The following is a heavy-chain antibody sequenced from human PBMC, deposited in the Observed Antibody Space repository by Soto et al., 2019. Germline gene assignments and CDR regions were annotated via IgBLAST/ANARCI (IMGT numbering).Heavy chain of an antibody. Sequence: GSLRLSCAASGFTFSAYNMNWVRQAPGKGLEWVSFISSSSCYIYYADSVKGRFTIFRDNAKNSLFLQMNSLRAEDTAVYYCASYCSGGSCPRDYWGQGTLVTVSS. CDR1: GFTFSAYN. V-gene: IGHV3-21*01. CDR2: ISSSSCYI. J-gene: IGHJ4*02. CDR3: ASYCSGGSCPRDY. D-gene: IGHD2-15*01.